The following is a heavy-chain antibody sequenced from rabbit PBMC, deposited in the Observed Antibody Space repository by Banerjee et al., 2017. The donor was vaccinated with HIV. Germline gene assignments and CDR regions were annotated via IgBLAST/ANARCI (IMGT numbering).Heavy chain of an antibody. J-gene: IGHJ3*01. V-gene: IGHV1S40*01. CDR1: GFSFSSSYW. Sequence: QSLEESGGDLVKPGASLTLTCTASGFSFSSSYWIWWVRQAPGKGLEWIACIYAGSSGNTYSAIWAKGRFTISKTSSTTVTLQMTSLTAADTATYFCARDLAGVIGWNFGWWGQGTLVTVS. CDR2: IYAGSSGNT. D-gene: IGHD4-1*01. CDR3: ARDLAGVIGWNFGW.